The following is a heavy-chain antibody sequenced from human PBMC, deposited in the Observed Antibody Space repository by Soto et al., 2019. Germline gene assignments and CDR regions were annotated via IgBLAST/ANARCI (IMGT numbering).Heavy chain of an antibody. V-gene: IGHV2-5*02. Sequence: QITLKESGPTLVKPTQTLTLTCTFSGFSLSTSGVGVGWIRQPPGKALEWLAPIYWDDDKRYSPSLKSRLTITKDTSKNQVVLTMTNMDPVDTATYYCAHSRGATKSAPYFDYWGQGTLVTVSS. D-gene: IGHD1-26*01. CDR2: IYWDDDK. CDR1: GFSLSTSGVG. CDR3: AHSRGATKSAPYFDY. J-gene: IGHJ4*02.